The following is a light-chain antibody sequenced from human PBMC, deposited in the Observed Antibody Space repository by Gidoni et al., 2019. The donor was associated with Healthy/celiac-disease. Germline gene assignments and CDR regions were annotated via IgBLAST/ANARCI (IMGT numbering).Light chain of an antibody. V-gene: IGLV2-14*01. Sequence: QSALTQPASVSGSPGQSITISCTGTSSDVGGYHYVSWYQQHPGKAPKLMIYDVSNRPSGVSNRFSGSKSGNTAFLTISGLQAEDEADYYCSSYTSSSTLEVFGGGTKLTVL. J-gene: IGLJ3*02. CDR1: SSDVGGYHY. CDR3: SSYTSSSTLEV. CDR2: DVS.